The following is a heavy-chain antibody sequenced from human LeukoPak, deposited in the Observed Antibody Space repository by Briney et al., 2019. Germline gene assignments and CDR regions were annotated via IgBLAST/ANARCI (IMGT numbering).Heavy chain of an antibody. D-gene: IGHD3-3*01. J-gene: IGHJ4*02. Sequence: GASVKVSCKASRYTFTGYYMHWVRQAPGQGLEWMGWINPNSGGTNYAQKFQGRVTMTRDTSISTAYMELSRLRSDDTAVYYCAREHYDFWSGYSNDYWGQGTLVTVSS. V-gene: IGHV1-2*02. CDR2: INPNSGGT. CDR1: RYTFTGYY. CDR3: AREHYDFWSGYSNDY.